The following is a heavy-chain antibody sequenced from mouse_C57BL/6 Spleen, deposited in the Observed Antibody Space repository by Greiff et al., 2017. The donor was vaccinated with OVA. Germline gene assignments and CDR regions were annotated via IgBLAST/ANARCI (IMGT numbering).Heavy chain of an antibody. Sequence: VQRVESGPELVKPGASVKISCKASGYAFSSSWMNWVKQRPGQGLEWIGRIYPGDGDTNYNGQFKGKATLTADKSSSTAYMQLSSLTSEDSAVYFCAKNYYGSSYYFDYWGQGTTLTVSS. CDR2: IYPGDGDT. D-gene: IGHD1-1*01. V-gene: IGHV1-82*01. CDR1: GYAFSSSW. J-gene: IGHJ2*01. CDR3: AKNYYGSSYYFDY.